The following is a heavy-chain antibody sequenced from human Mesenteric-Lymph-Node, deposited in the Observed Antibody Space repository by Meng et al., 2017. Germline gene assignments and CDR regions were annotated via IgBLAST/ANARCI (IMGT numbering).Heavy chain of an antibody. J-gene: IGHJ4*02. CDR1: GFSLSTGAVR. CDR2: IGWDEDT. D-gene: IGHD1-26*01. CDR3: ARTLVGATHMYYFDY. Sequence: SGPTLVKPTQTLTLTCTFSGFSLSTGAVRVSWIRQPPGKALEWLARIGWDEDTFYSTSLKTRLTISKDTSKNQVVLTMTNMDPVDTATYYCARTLVGATHMYYFDYWGQGTLVTVSS. V-gene: IGHV2-70*04.